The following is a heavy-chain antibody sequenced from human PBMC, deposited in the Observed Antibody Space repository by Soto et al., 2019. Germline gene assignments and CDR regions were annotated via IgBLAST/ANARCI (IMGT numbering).Heavy chain of an antibody. V-gene: IGHV1-2*02. D-gene: IGHD2-2*01. CDR1: GYTFTGYY. Sequence: GASVKVSCKASGYTFTGYYMHWVRQAPGQGLEWMGWINPNSGGTNYAQKFQGRVTMTEDTSTDTAYMELSSLRSEDTAVYYCAVLVVPAATAGSWFDPWGQGTLVTVSS. CDR2: INPNSGGT. CDR3: AVLVVPAATAGSWFDP. J-gene: IGHJ5*02.